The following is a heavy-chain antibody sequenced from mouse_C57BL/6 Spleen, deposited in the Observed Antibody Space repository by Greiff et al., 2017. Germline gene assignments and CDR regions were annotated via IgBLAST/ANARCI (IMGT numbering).Heavy chain of an antibody. CDR2: INPSTGGT. V-gene: IGHV1-42*01. Sequence: VQLQQSGPELVKPGASVKISCKASGYSFTGYYMNWVKQSPEKSLEWIGEINPSTGGTTYNQKFKAKATLTVDKSSSTAYMQLKSLTSEDSAVYYCARVYDYVAMDYWGQGTSVTVSS. D-gene: IGHD2-3*01. J-gene: IGHJ4*01. CDR3: ARVYDYVAMDY. CDR1: GYSFTGYY.